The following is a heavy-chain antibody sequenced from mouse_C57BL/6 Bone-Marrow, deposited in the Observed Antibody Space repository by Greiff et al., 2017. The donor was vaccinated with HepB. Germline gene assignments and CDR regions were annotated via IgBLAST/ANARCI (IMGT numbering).Heavy chain of an antibody. Sequence: EVQVVESGGGLVQSGRSLRLSCATSGFTFSDFYMEWVRQAPGKGLEWIAASRNKANDYTTEYSAYVKGRFIVSRDTSQSILYLQMNALSAEVTAIYYCARAYYGGYAMDYWGQGTSVTVSS. J-gene: IGHJ4*01. V-gene: IGHV7-1*01. CDR1: GFTFSDFY. CDR3: ARAYYGGYAMDY. D-gene: IGHD1-1*02. CDR2: SRNKANDYTT.